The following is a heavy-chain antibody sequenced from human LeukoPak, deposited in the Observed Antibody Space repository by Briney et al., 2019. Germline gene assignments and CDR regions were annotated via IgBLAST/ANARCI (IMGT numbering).Heavy chain of an antibody. Sequence: PGGSLRLSCAASGFTFSGYAMTWVRQTPGKGLEWVSSISGSGGNTYYADSVRGRFTISRDNSKNTLYVQMNSLRAEDTAVYYCAKGSRATAPYYYYYMDVWGKGTTVTVSS. J-gene: IGHJ6*03. CDR3: AKGSRATAPYYYYYMDV. CDR2: ISGSGGNT. V-gene: IGHV3-23*01. D-gene: IGHD5-12*01. CDR1: GFTFSGYA.